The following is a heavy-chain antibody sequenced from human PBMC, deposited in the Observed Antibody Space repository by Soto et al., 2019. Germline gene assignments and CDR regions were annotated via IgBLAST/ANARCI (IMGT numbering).Heavy chain of an antibody. CDR3: ARELSRYGLDV. D-gene: IGHD1-7*01. V-gene: IGHV5-51*01. CDR2: IYPGDSDT. J-gene: IGHJ6*02. CDR1: GYNFTSYW. Sequence: GESMKISCKGSGYNFTSYWSAWVRQMPGKGLEWMGIIYPGDSDTRYSPSFQGQVTMSADKSISTAYLQWSSLKASDTAPYYCARELSRYGLDVWGQGTTVTVSS.